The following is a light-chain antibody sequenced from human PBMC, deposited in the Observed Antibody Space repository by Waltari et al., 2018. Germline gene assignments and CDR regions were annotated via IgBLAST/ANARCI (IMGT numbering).Light chain of an antibody. CDR3: QQSYSIPQT. J-gene: IGKJ1*01. CDR1: QSVTRY. CDR2: AAS. V-gene: IGKV1-39*01. Sequence: DIQMTQSPSSLSASVGASVTVTCRASQSVTRYLHWYQQKPGQAPTLLIYAASTLQSGVPSRFSGSGSGTDFTLTISSLQPEDFATYYCQQSYSIPQTFGQGTKVEVK.